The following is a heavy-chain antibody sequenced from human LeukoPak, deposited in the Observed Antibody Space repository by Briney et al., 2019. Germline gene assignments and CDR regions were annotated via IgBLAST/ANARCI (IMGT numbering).Heavy chain of an antibody. CDR3: ARSALGVSGYVLDY. CDR2: ISAYNGNT. J-gene: IGHJ4*02. D-gene: IGHD3-22*01. Sequence: GASVKVSCKASGYTLTSYGISWVRQAPGQGLEWMGWISAYNGNTNYAQKLQGRVTMTTDTSTSTAYMELRSLRSDDTAVYHCARSALGVSGYVLDYWGQGTLVTVSS. V-gene: IGHV1-18*01. CDR1: GYTLTSYG.